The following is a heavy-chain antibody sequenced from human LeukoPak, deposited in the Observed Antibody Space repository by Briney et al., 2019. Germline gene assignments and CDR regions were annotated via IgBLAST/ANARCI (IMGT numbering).Heavy chain of an antibody. Sequence: PGGSLRLSCAASGFTFSSYWMSWVRQAPGKGLEWVANIKQDGSEKYYVDSVKGRFTISRDNAKNSLYLQMNSLRAEDTAVYYCARDSLYYYGSASYSPSDYWGKGTTVTISS. V-gene: IGHV3-7*01. J-gene: IGHJ6*04. CDR2: IKQDGSEK. CDR1: GFTFSSYW. D-gene: IGHD3-10*01. CDR3: ARDSLYYYGSASYSPSDY.